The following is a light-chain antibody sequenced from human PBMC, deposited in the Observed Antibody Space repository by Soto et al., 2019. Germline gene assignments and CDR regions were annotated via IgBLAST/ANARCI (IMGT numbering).Light chain of an antibody. CDR3: QQYYSTPLT. CDR1: QSVLYSSNNKNY. J-gene: IGKJ4*01. Sequence: DIEMTQSPDSLAVSLGERATINCKSSQSVLYSSNNKNYLAWYQQKPRQPPKLLIYWASTRESGVPDRFSGSGSGTDFTLTISSLQAEDVAVYYYQQYYSTPLTFGGGTKVEIK. CDR2: WAS. V-gene: IGKV4-1*01.